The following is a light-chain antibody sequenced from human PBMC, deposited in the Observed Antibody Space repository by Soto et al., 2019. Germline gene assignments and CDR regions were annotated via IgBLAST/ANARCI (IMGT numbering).Light chain of an antibody. J-gene: IGLJ1*01. V-gene: IGLV2-8*01. CDR1: SSDIGGYDH. Sequence: QSALTQTPSASGSPGQSVTISCTGTSSDIGGYDHVSWYQQHPGKAPKLIIYEVTKRPSEVPDRFSGSKSGNTASLTVSGLQAEDEADYFCCSHAGDNTYVFGTGTKLTVL. CDR3: CSHAGDNTYV. CDR2: EVT.